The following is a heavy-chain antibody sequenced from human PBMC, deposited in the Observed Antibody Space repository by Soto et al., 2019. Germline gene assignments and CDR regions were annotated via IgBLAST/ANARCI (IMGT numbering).Heavy chain of an antibody. Sequence: SETLSLTCTVSGDSISTFYWGWIRQPPGKGLEWVGYIYYTGSTNYNPSLKSRVTMSVDTSKKQFSLKLTSVTAADTAVYYCARQRGNYFDYWGQGSLVTVSS. V-gene: IGHV4-59*01. CDR2: IYYTGST. CDR1: GDSISTFY. CDR3: ARQRGNYFDY. D-gene: IGHD3-10*01. J-gene: IGHJ4*02.